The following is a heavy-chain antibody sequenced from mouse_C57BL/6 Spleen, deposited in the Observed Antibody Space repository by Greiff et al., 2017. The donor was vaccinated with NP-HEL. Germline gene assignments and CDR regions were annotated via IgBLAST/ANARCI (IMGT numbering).Heavy chain of an antibody. D-gene: IGHD5-1*01. J-gene: IGHJ2*01. CDR2: IHPNSGST. CDR1: GYTFTSYW. Sequence: VQLQQSGAELVKPGASVKLSCKASGYTFTSYWMHWVKQRPGQGLEWIGMIHPNSGSTNYNEKFKSKATLTVDKSSSTAYMQLSSLTSEDSAVYYCARTYPTSFDYWGQGTTLTVSS. V-gene: IGHV1-64*01. CDR3: ARTYPTSFDY.